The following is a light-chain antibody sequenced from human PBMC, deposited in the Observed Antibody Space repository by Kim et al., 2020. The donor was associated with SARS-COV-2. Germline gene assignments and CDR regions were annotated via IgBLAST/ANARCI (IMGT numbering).Light chain of an antibody. Sequence: DIQMTQSPSSVSASVGDRVTISCRASQGIGTSLAWYQQKPGKVPKLLIYAAFSLQSGVPSRFGGSGSGTHFTLTISSLQPEDVATYYCQKYDSAPWTFGQGTKVDIK. V-gene: IGKV1-27*01. CDR2: AAF. J-gene: IGKJ1*01. CDR3: QKYDSAPWT. CDR1: QGIGTS.